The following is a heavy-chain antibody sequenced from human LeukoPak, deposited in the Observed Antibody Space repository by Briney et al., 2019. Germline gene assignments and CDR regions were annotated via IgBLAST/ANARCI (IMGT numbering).Heavy chain of an antibody. CDR3: ARGGDTAIDY. J-gene: IGHJ4*02. V-gene: IGHV4-34*01. D-gene: IGHD5-18*01. CDR2: INHSGST. Sequence: EWIGEINHSGSTNYNPSLKSRVTISVDTSKNQFSLKLSSVTAADTAVYYCARGGDTAIDYWGQGTLVTVSS.